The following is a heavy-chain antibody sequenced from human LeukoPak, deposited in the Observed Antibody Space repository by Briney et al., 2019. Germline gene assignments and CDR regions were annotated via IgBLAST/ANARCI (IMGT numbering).Heavy chain of an antibody. CDR1: GFTFSSYG. J-gene: IGHJ4*02. Sequence: GGSLRLTCAASGFTFSSYGMSWVRQAPGKGLEWVSAISGSGGSTYYADSVKGRFTISRDNSKNTLYLQMNSLKTEDTAVYYCTTVDAGPLWFGELLDWGQGTLVTVSS. D-gene: IGHD3-10*01. V-gene: IGHV3-23*01. CDR2: ISGSGGST. CDR3: TTVDAGPLWFGELLD.